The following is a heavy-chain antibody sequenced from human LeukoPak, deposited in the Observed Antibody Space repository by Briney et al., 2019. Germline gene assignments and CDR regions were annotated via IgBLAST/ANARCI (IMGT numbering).Heavy chain of an antibody. CDR1: GFTFSSYG. CDR2: ISYDGSNK. D-gene: IGHD1-26*01. J-gene: IGHJ4*02. Sequence: PGGSLRLSCAASGFTFSSYGMHWVRQAPGKGLEWVAVISYDGSNKYYADSVKGRFTISRDNAKNSLYLQMNSLRAEDTAVYYCARPGRYFDYWGQGTLVTVSS. V-gene: IGHV3-30*03. CDR3: ARPGRYFDY.